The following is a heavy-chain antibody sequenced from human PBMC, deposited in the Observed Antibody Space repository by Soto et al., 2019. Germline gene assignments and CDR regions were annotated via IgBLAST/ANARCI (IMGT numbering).Heavy chain of an antibody. CDR3: ARGECSSNYCFTRWALDI. J-gene: IGHJ3*02. D-gene: IGHD2-2*01. Sequence: QVQLQQWGAGLLKPSETLSLTCAVSGGSFSGYYWTWIRQTPGKGLEWIGEINHSGNTNYKPSLKSRVSISADTSKKQFSLNLTSVTAADTAVDYCARGECSSNYCFTRWALDIWGQGTVVTVSS. CDR2: INHSGNT. CDR1: GGSFSGYY. V-gene: IGHV4-34*02.